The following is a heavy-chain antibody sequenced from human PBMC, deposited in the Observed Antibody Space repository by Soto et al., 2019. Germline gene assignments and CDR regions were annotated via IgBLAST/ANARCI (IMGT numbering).Heavy chain of an antibody. J-gene: IGHJ4*02. D-gene: IGHD6-13*01. Sequence: QVQLQESGPGLVKPSQTLSLTCTVSGGSISSGGYYWSWIRQHPGKGLEWIGYIYYSGSTYYNPSIKTRVTISVDTSKNQFSLNLSSVTAADAAVYYCATSFRVAAAGPCDYGGEGTLVTVSS. V-gene: IGHV4-31*03. CDR1: GGSISSGGYY. CDR3: ATSFRVAAAGPCDY. CDR2: IYYSGST.